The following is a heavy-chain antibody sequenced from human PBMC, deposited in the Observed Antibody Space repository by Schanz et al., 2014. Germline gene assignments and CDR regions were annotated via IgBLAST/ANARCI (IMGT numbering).Heavy chain of an antibody. CDR2: ITDSGGST. V-gene: IGHV3-23*04. CDR3: AKIRYDSSGYYLPYYGMDV. D-gene: IGHD3-22*01. J-gene: IGHJ6*02. Sequence: EAQLVESGGGLVEPGGSLRLSCAASGFTFSSHAMSWVRQAPGKGLEWVSAITDSGGSTYYADSVKGRFTISRDNSKNTLYLQMNSLRAEDSAVYYCAKIRYDSSGYYLPYYGMDVWGQGTTVIVSS. CDR1: GFTFSSHA.